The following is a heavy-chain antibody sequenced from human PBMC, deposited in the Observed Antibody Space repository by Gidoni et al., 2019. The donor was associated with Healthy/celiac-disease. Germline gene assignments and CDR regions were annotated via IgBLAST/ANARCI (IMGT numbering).Heavy chain of an antibody. CDR3: TWSIAAADYYFDY. J-gene: IGHJ4*02. Sequence: EVQLVESGGGLVQPGGSLKLPCAASGFTFSGSAMHWVRQASGKGLEWVGRIRSKANSYATAYAASVKGRFTISRDDSKNTAYLQMNSLKTEDTAVYYCTWSIAAADYYFDYWGQGTLVTVSS. CDR1: GFTFSGSA. CDR2: IRSKANSYAT. V-gene: IGHV3-73*02. D-gene: IGHD6-13*01.